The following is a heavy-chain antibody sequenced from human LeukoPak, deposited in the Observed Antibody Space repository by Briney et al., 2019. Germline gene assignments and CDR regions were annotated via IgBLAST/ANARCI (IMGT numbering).Heavy chain of an antibody. CDR2: ISSSGSTI. CDR1: GFTFSSYE. V-gene: IGHV3-48*03. J-gene: IGHJ3*02. Sequence: GGSLRLSCAASGFTFSSYEMNWVRQAPGKGLEWVSYISSSGSTIYYAESVKGRFTISRDNDKNSLYLQMDSLRAEDTAVYYCARDEVSFDIWGQGTMVTVSS. CDR3: ARDEVSFDI.